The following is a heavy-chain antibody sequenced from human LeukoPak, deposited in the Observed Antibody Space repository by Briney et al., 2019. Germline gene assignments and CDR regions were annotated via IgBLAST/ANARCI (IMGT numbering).Heavy chain of an antibody. D-gene: IGHD5-12*01. J-gene: IGHJ5*02. CDR3: ARLLVATPGVDP. CDR1: GFTFSSYE. V-gene: IGHV3-48*03. Sequence: GGSLRLSCAASGFTFSSYEMHWVRQAPGKGLEWVADISSSGTNIYYADSVKGRFTISRDNAKNSLYLQMNSLRAEDTAVYYCARLLVATPGVDPWGQGTLVTVSS. CDR2: ISSSGTNI.